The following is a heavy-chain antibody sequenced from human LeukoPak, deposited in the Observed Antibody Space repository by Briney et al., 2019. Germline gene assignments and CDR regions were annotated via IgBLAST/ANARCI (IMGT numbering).Heavy chain of an antibody. CDR1: GFTFSSYS. D-gene: IGHD2-15*01. J-gene: IGHJ6*03. Sequence: GGSLRLSCAASGFTFSSYSMNWVRQAPGKGLEWVSSISSSSSYIYYADSVKGRFTISRDNAKNSPYLQMNSLRAEDTAVYYCARDQVVVAATKYYYYYYYMDVWGKGTTVTVSS. V-gene: IGHV3-21*01. CDR2: ISSSSSYI. CDR3: ARDQVVVAATKYYYYYYYMDV.